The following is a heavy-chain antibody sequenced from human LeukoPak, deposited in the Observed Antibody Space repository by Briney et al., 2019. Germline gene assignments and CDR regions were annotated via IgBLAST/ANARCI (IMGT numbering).Heavy chain of an antibody. CDR2: IWYDGSYK. J-gene: IGHJ3*02. D-gene: IGHD6-19*01. Sequence: PGRSLRLSCAASGFTLSNYGMHWVRQAPGKGLEWAAAIWYDGSYKFYADSAKGRFTISRDNSKNTLSLEMNSLRAEDTAVYYCATDHRGPVDGSGWGDAFDMWGQGTMVTVSS. CDR3: ATDHRGPVDGSGWGDAFDM. CDR1: GFTLSNYG. V-gene: IGHV3-33*01.